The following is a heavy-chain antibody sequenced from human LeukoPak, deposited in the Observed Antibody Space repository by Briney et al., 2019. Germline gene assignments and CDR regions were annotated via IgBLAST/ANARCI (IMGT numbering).Heavy chain of an antibody. J-gene: IGHJ4*02. Sequence: PGGSLRLSCAASGFTFNIYWMYWVRQAPGKGLVWVSHINSDGSIVNYGDSVKGRFTISRDNAKNTLYLQMNSLRADDTALYFCSRGRNWDDGDYWGQGTLVTVSS. CDR3: SRGRNWDDGDY. CDR2: INSDGSIV. CDR1: GFTFNIYW. D-gene: IGHD1-1*01. V-gene: IGHV3-74*01.